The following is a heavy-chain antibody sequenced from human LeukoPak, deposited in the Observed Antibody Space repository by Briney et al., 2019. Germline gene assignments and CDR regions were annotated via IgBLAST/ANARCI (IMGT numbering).Heavy chain of an antibody. D-gene: IGHD3-10*01. Sequence: SETLSLTCTVSGGSISSSSYYWGWIRQPPGKGLEWIGSIYYSGSTYYNPSLKSRVTISVDTSKNQFSLKLSSVTAADTAVYYCARRPWDRLRYYGSGTPYFDYWGQGTLATVSS. CDR1: GGSISSSSYY. J-gene: IGHJ4*02. CDR2: IYYSGST. CDR3: ARRPWDRLRYYGSGTPYFDY. V-gene: IGHV4-39*07.